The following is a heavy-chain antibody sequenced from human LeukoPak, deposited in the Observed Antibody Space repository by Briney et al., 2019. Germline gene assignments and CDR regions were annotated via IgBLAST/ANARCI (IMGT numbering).Heavy chain of an antibody. J-gene: IGHJ4*02. CDR1: GFTFSSYA. V-gene: IGHV3-64D*09. CDR2: INSNGGIT. D-gene: IGHD6-6*01. CDR3: VKGVAARLDY. Sequence: PGGSLRLSCSASGFTFSSYAMHWVRQAPGKGLEYASAINSNGGITFYADSMKGRFTISRDDSKNTLYLQMSSLRAEDTAIYYCVKGVAARLDYWGQGTLVTVSS.